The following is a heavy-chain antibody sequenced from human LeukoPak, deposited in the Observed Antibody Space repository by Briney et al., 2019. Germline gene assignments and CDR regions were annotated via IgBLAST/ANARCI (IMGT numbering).Heavy chain of an antibody. CDR1: GFTFRRYA. CDR2: ISGSGNST. Sequence: GGSLRLSCAASGFTFRRYAMSWVRQAPGKGLEWVSSISGSGNSTYFADSVKGRFTISRDNSKNTLYLQMNSLRAEDTAVFYCARGPYCSGSTCYSWGEFDPWGQGTLVTVSS. D-gene: IGHD2-15*01. CDR3: ARGPYCSGSTCYSWGEFDP. J-gene: IGHJ5*02. V-gene: IGHV3-23*01.